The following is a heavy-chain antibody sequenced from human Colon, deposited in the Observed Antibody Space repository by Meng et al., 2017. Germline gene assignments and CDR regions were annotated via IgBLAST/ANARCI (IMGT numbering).Heavy chain of an antibody. CDR3: ARSPYSGSALPFFDY. CDR1: GGSIRKDQW. CDR2: IYHSGRT. J-gene: IGHJ4*02. V-gene: IGHV4-4*02. D-gene: IGHD1-26*01. Sequence: LPAVGPGLVKPSGTLYLTCDVSGGSIRKDQWWSWVRQDPGKGLEWIGEIYHSGRTNYNPSVKSRVSMSVDKSQNHFSLRLSSVTAADTAVYYCARSPYSGSALPFFDYWGQGSLVTVSS.